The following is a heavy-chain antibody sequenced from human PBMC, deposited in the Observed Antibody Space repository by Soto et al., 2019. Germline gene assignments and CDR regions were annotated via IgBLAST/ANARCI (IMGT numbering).Heavy chain of an antibody. CDR1: GFTFSTSA. Sequence: PGGSLRLSCAASGFTFSTSAMHWVRQAPGKGLEWVALISYHGSNKYYGDFVEGRFTISRDNSKNTLYLQMDSLRAEDTAAYYCARDLTTYVDYWGQETLVTVSS. J-gene: IGHJ4*02. V-gene: IGHV3-30-3*01. CDR2: ISYHGSNK. CDR3: ARDLTTYVDY. D-gene: IGHD3-9*01.